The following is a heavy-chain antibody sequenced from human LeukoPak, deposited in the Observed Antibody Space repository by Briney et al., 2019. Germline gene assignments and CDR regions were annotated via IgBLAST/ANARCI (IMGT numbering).Heavy chain of an antibody. D-gene: IGHD2-21*02. CDR2: LGSDENNK. CDR3: AKDRTAYAYYFES. CDR1: GFTFSSYW. Sequence: GGSLRLSCAASGFTFSSYWMSWVRQAPGKGLEWVSFLGSDENNKNYADSVKGQFTISRDNSKNTLYLQMNSLRPEDTAVYYCAKDRTAYAYYFESWGQGTLVTVSS. J-gene: IGHJ4*02. V-gene: IGHV3-30*02.